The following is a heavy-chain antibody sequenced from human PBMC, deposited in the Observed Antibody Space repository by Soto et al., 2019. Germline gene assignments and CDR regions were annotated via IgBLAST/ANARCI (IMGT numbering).Heavy chain of an antibody. CDR2: IYPGDSDT. CDR1: GYSFTSYW. CDR3: ARADFWSGYYTDYYYGMDV. D-gene: IGHD3-3*01. J-gene: IGHJ6*02. V-gene: IGHV5-51*01. Sequence: GESLKISCKGSGYSFTSYWIGWVRQMPGKGLEWMGIIYPGDSDTRYSPSFQGQVTISADKSISTAYLQWGSLKASDTAMYYCARADFWSGYYTDYYYGMDVWGQGTTVTVSS.